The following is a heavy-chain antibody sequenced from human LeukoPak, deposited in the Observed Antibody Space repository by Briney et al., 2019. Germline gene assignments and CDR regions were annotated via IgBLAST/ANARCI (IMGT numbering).Heavy chain of an antibody. CDR2: IYYSGST. CDR3: ARGGSRVFGGSGWFDP. CDR1: GGSLSSGGYY. D-gene: IGHD2-15*01. V-gene: IGHV4-31*03. J-gene: IGHJ5*02. Sequence: PSQTLSLTCTVSGGSLSSGGYYWRGLRQHPGRGREGVGYIYYSGSTYYNPSLKSRVTISVDTSNNQFSLKLSSVTAADTAVYYCARGGSRVFGGSGWFDPWGQGTLVTVSS.